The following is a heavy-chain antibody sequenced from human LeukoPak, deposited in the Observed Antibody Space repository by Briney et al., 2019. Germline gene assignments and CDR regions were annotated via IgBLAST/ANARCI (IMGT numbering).Heavy chain of an antibody. CDR3: AKDPTYYYDSSGYYDGSYFDY. J-gene: IGHJ4*02. V-gene: IGHV3-23*01. CDR2: ISGSGGST. CDR1: GFTFSSYG. Sequence: GGSLRLSCAASGFTFSSYGMSWVRQAPGKGLEWVSAISGSGGSTYYADSVKGRFTISRDNSKNTLYLQMNSLRAEDTAVYYCAKDPTYYYDSSGYYDGSYFDYWGQGTLVTVSS. D-gene: IGHD3-22*01.